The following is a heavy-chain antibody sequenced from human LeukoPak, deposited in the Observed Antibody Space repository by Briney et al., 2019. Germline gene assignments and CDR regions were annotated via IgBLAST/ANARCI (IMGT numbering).Heavy chain of an antibody. CDR3: ARDLDFWSDINRFDP. D-gene: IGHD3-3*01. Sequence: GASVKVSCTASGYPFTGYYIHWVRQAPGQGLEWMGWINPMNGDTTYAQNFQGRVTMTRDTSISSAYMELTRLISDDTAVYYCARDLDFWSDINRFDPWGQGALVTVSS. CDR2: INPMNGDT. CDR1: GYPFTGYY. V-gene: IGHV1-2*02. J-gene: IGHJ5*02.